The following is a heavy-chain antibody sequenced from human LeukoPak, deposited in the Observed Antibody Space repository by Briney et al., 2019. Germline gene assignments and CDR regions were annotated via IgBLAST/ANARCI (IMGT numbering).Heavy chain of an antibody. D-gene: IGHD1-7*01. V-gene: IGHV3-30-3*01. CDR1: GFTFSSYA. CDR3: AREDWNYDGYFDY. Sequence: GRSLRLSCAASGFTFSSYAMHWVRQAPGKGLEWVAVISYDGSNKYYADSVKGRFTISRDNSKNTLYLQMNSLRAEDTAVYYCAREDWNYDGYFDYWGQGTLVTVFS. CDR2: ISYDGSNK. J-gene: IGHJ4*02.